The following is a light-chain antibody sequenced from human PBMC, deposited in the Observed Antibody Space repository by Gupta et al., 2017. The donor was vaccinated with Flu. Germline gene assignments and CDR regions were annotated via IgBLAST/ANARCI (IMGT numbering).Light chain of an antibody. CDR1: SRVVGGYKD. V-gene: IGLV2-8*01. J-gene: IGLJ3*02. CDR3: SSYAGSNNWV. CDR2: EVS. Sequence: TSRVVGGYKDVSWYQQHPGKAPKLIINEVSKRPSGVPDRLSGSKSRNTASLTVSGLQAEDEADYYGSSYAGSNNWVFGGGTELTGL.